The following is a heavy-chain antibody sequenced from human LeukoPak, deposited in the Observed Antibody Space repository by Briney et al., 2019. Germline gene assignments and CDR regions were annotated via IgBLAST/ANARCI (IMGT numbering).Heavy chain of an antibody. J-gene: IGHJ4*02. CDR3: AKDAVGSGSTRGFDY. CDR1: GFTFSSYA. CDR2: ISGSGGST. Sequence: GGSLRLSCAASGFTFSSYAMSWVRQAPGKGLEWVSAISGSGGSTYYADSVKGRFTVSRDNSKNTLYLQMNGLRAEDTAVYYCAKDAVGSGSTRGFDYWGQGTLVTVSS. D-gene: IGHD6-19*01. V-gene: IGHV3-23*01.